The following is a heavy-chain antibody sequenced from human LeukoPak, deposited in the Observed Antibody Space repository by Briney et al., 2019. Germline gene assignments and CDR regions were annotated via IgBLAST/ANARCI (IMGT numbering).Heavy chain of an antibody. Sequence: GGSLRLSCAASGFTFSSYAMSWVRQAPGKGLEWVSAISGSGGSTYYADSMKGRFTISRDNSKNTLYLQMNSLRAEDTAVYYCAKDPAYSGSYYFQHWGQGTLVTVSS. J-gene: IGHJ1*01. CDR3: AKDPAYSGSYYFQH. CDR1: GFTFSSYA. CDR2: ISGSGGST. D-gene: IGHD1-26*01. V-gene: IGHV3-23*01.